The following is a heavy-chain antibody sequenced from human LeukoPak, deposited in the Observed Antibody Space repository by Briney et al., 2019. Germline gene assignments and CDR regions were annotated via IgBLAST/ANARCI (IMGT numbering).Heavy chain of an antibody. CDR3: AKTLWGLTLLSSDY. V-gene: IGHV3-23*01. Sequence: GGSLRLSCAASGFAFTSYTMTWVRQAPGKGLEWVSGISDSGGSTHYADSVKGRFTISRDNSKNTLYLHTNSLRLEDTAVYWCAKTLWGLTLLSSDYWGQGTLITVSS. D-gene: IGHD3-16*01. J-gene: IGHJ4*02. CDR2: ISDSGGST. CDR1: GFAFTSYT.